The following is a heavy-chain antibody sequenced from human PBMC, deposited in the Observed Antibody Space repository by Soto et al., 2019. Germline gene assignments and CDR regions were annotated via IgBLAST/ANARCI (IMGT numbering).Heavy chain of an antibody. CDR1: GFTFTSYS. J-gene: IGHJ4*02. D-gene: IGHD3-22*01. V-gene: IGHV3-21*01. CDR2: ISSSSSYI. CDR3: AGGGNYYDRSDYYYDY. Sequence: GESLKISCAASGFTFTSYSMDWVRQVPGKGLEWVSSISSSSSYIYYADSVKGRFTISRNNAKNSLYLQMNSLRAEDTAGYYCAGGGNYYDRSDYYYDYWGQGTLVTVSS.